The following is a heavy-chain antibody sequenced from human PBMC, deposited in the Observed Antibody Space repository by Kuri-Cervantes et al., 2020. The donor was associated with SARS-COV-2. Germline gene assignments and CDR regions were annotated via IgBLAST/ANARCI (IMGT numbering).Heavy chain of an antibody. D-gene: IGHD3-3*01. Sequence: GGSLRLSCTASGFTFGDYAMSWVRQAPGKGLEWVGFIRSEAYGGTTEYAASVKGRFTISRDDSKSIAYLQMNSLKTEDTAVYYCAGLDFWSGYYMDVWGKGTTVTVSS. CDR1: GFTFGDYA. V-gene: IGHV3-49*04. CDR3: AGLDFWSGYYMDV. CDR2: IRSEAYGGTT. J-gene: IGHJ6*03.